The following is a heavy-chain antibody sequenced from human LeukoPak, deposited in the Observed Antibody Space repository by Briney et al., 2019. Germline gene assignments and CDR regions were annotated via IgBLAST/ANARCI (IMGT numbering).Heavy chain of an antibody. J-gene: IGHJ4*02. V-gene: IGHV3-11*06. CDR1: GFTFSDYY. D-gene: IGHD2-15*01. CDR3: ARRDCSGGSCYGFDY. CDR2: ISSSSSYT. Sequence: GGPLRLSCAASGFTFSDYYMSWIRQAPGKGLEWVSYISSSSSYTNYADSVKGRFTISRDNAKNSLYLQMNSLRAEDTAVYYCARRDCSGGSCYGFDYWGQGTLVTVSS.